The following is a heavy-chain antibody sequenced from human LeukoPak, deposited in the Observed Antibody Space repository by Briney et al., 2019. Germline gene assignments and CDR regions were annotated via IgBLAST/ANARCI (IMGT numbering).Heavy chain of an antibody. D-gene: IGHD4-11*01. CDR1: GGSISSYY. CDR2: IFTSGSA. J-gene: IGHJ4*02. Sequence: PSETLSLTCTVSGGSISSYYWNWMRQPAGKGLEWIGRIFTSGSANYNPSLKSRVTMSVDTSKNQFSLKLSSVTAADTVVYYCARGSNYVGFDYWGQGTLVTVSS. CDR3: ARGSNYVGFDY. V-gene: IGHV4-4*07.